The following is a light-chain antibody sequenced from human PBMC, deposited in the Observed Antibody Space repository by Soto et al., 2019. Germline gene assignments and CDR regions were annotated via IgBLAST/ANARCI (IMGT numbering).Light chain of an antibody. J-gene: IGKJ1*01. CDR2: GAS. V-gene: IGKV1-39*01. CDR3: QQYDYWPRT. Sequence: DIRMTQSPPSLSASVGDRVTITGRASQSISSYLSWYQQKPGKAPKLLIYGASSLQSGVPSRFSGSGSGTDFTLTISSLQSEDFAVYYCQQYDYWPRTFGQGTKVDIK. CDR1: QSISSY.